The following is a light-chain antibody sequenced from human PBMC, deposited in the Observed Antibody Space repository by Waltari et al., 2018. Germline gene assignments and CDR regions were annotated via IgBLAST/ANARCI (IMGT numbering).Light chain of an antibody. CDR1: NIGRKT. V-gene: IGLV3-21*04. CDR2: NDI. Sequence: SYVLTQPPSVSVAPGAPARVTCGGDNIGRKTVHGYQQKPGQAPILVISNDIDRPSGIPERFSGYTYGNTATLTISRVVAGDEADYYCQVWDVSSDHLYVFGTGTRVTV. J-gene: IGLJ1*01. CDR3: QVWDVSSDHLYV.